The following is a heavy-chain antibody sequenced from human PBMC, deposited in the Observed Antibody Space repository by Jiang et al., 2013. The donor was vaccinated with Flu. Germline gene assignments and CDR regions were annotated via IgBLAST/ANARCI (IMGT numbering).Heavy chain of an antibody. CDR1: GYSFTTPG. CDR2: SILVTLIR. V-gene: IGHV5-51*01. J-gene: IGHJ4*02. CDR3: VTHSDYNTGTSCDY. Sequence: GAEVKKPGESLKISCKASGYSFTTPGSAGCARCPAKALIGWVSSILVTLIRDTARPSEARCPISTDVTTSTAYLQWRSLRASDSAIYYCVTHSDYNTGTSCDYWGQGTLVSVSS. D-gene: IGHD3-22*01.